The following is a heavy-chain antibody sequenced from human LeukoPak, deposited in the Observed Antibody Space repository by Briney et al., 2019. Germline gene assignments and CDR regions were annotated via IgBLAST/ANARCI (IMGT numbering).Heavy chain of an antibody. V-gene: IGHV1-69*04. J-gene: IGHJ4*02. CDR2: IIPILGIA. CDR1: GGTFSSYA. CDR3: ARQFYCSGGSCYSAVPGGVDY. D-gene: IGHD2-15*01. Sequence: ASVKVSCKASGGTFSSYAISWVRQAPGQGLEWMGRIIPILGIANYAQKFQGRVTITADKSTSTAYMELSSLRSEDTAVYYCARQFYCSGGSCYSAVPGGVDYWGQGTLVTVSS.